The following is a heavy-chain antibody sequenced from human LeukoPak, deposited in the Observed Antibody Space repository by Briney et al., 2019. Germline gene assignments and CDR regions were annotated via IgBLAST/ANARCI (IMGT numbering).Heavy chain of an antibody. V-gene: IGHV3-9*01. D-gene: IGHD2-15*01. CDR1: GFTFDDYA. CDR2: ISWNSGSI. J-gene: IGHJ4*02. CDR3: AKDRYCSGGSCYWDAFDY. Sequence: GGSLRLSCAASGFTFDDYAMHWVRQAPGKGLEWVSGISWNSGSIGYADSVKGRFTISRDNAKNSLYLQMNSLRAEDTALYYCAKDRYCSGGSCYWDAFDYWGQGTLVAVSS.